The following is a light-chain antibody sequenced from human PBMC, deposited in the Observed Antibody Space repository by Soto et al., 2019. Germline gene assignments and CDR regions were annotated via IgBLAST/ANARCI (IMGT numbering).Light chain of an antibody. J-gene: IGLJ2*01. V-gene: IGLV3-1*01. CDR3: QAWDSSTVV. Sequence: YELTQPPSVSVSPGQTASITCSGDKLGDKYACWYQQKPGQSPVLVIYQDSKRPSGIPERFSGSNSGNTATLTISGTQAMDEAYYYCQAWDSSTVVFGGGTKLTVL. CDR2: QDS. CDR1: KLGDKY.